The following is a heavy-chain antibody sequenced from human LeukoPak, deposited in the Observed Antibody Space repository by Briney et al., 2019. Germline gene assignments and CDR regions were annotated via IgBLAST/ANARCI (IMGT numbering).Heavy chain of an antibody. CDR3: ARGDDSGYYDYFDY. Sequence: GGSLRLSCAASGFTFSSYAMHWVRQAPGKGLEWVAVISYDGSNKYYADSVKGRFTISRDNSKDTLYLQMNSLRAEDTAVYYCARGDDSGYYDYFDYWGQGALVTVSS. CDR2: ISYDGSNK. V-gene: IGHV3-30*04. D-gene: IGHD3-22*01. CDR1: GFTFSSYA. J-gene: IGHJ4*02.